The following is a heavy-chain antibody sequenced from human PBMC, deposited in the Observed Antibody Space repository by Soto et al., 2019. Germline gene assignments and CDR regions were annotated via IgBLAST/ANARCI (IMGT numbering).Heavy chain of an antibody. V-gene: IGHV3-30-3*01. CDR3: ARETYYYDSSGLGY. Sequence: QVQLVESGGGVVQPGRSLRLSCAASGFTFSSYAMHWVRQAPGKGLEWVAVISYDGSNKYYADSVKGRFTISRDNXXNTLYLQMNSLRAEDTAVYYCARETYYYDSSGLGYWGQGTLVTVSS. CDR2: ISYDGSNK. D-gene: IGHD3-22*01. CDR1: GFTFSSYA. J-gene: IGHJ4*02.